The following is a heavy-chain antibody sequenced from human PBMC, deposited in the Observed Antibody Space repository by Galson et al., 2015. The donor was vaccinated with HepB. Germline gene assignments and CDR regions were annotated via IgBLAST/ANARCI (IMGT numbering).Heavy chain of an antibody. CDR1: GFTFSSYA. V-gene: IGHV3-30*04. CDR3: ARGNDILTGSRDAFDI. CDR2: ISYDGSNK. D-gene: IGHD3-9*01. J-gene: IGHJ3*02. Sequence: SLRLSCAASGFTFSSYAMHWVRQAPGKGLEWVAVISYDGSNKYYADSVKGRFTISRDNSKNTLYLQMNSLRAEDTAVYYCARGNDILTGSRDAFDIWGQGTMVTVSS.